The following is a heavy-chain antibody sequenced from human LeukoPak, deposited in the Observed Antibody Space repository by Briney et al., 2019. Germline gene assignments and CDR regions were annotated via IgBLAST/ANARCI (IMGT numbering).Heavy chain of an antibody. J-gene: IGHJ6*03. CDR3: ARGPIRYSDWLDSPYYDMDV. Sequence: SVKVSCKASGGTFSSYAISWVRQAPGQGLEWMGGIIPIFGTANYAQKFQGRVTITADESTSTAYMELSSLRSEDTAVYYCARGPIRYSDWLDSPYYDMDVWGKGTTVTISS. CDR2: IIPIFGTA. CDR1: GGTFSSYA. V-gene: IGHV1-69*13. D-gene: IGHD3-9*01.